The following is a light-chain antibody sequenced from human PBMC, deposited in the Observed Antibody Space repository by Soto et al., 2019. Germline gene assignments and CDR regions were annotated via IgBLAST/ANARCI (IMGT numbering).Light chain of an antibody. CDR3: SSYTSRSTLV. CDR1: SSDVGGYNY. V-gene: IGLV2-14*01. J-gene: IGLJ2*01. CDR2: DVS. Sequence: QSALTQPASVSGSPGQSITISCTGTSSDVGGYNYVSWYQQHPGKAPKLMIYDVSNRPSGVSNRSSGSKSGYTSSLTISGLQAEDEADYYCSSYTSRSTLVFGGGTKLTVL.